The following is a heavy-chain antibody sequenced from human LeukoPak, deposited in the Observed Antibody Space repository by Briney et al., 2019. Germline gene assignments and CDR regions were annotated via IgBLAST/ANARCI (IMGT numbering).Heavy chain of an antibody. CDR3: ARDSPDSYSSSWSRPVHYYYGMDV. CDR1: GFTFSSCG. V-gene: IGHV3-30*03. J-gene: IGHJ6*02. Sequence: PGGSLRLSCAASGFTFSSCGMHWVRQAPGKGLEWVAVISYDGSNKYYADSVKGRFTISRDNAKSSLYLQLNSLRAEDTAVYYCARDSPDSYSSSWSRPVHYYYGMDVWGQGTTVTVSS. D-gene: IGHD6-13*01. CDR2: ISYDGSNK.